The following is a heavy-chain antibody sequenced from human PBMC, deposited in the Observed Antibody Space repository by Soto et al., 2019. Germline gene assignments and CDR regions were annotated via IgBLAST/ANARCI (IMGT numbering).Heavy chain of an antibody. J-gene: IGHJ4*02. Sequence: PSETLSLTCTVSGGSISSYYWSWIRQPPGKGLEWIGYIYYSGSTNYNPSLKSRVTISVDTSKNQFSLKLSSVTAADTAIYYCAKDRLWFGRATEDFWGQGILVTVSS. V-gene: IGHV4-59*12. CDR1: GGSISSYY. CDR3: AKDRLWFGRATEDF. D-gene: IGHD3-10*01. CDR2: IYYSGST.